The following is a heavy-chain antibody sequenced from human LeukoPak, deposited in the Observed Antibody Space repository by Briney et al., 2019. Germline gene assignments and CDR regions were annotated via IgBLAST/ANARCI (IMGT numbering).Heavy chain of an antibody. Sequence: ASVKVSCKASGGTFSSYAISWVRQAPGQGLEWMGGIIPIFGTANYAQKFQGRVTITADESTSTAYMELGSLRSEDTAVYYCAREPTHYYDSSGPTSFDYWGQGTLVTVSS. CDR3: AREPTHYYDSSGPTSFDY. V-gene: IGHV1-69*13. D-gene: IGHD3-22*01. CDR1: GGTFSSYA. J-gene: IGHJ4*02. CDR2: IIPIFGTA.